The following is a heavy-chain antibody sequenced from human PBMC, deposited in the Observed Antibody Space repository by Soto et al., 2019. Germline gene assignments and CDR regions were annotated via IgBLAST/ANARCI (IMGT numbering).Heavy chain of an antibody. D-gene: IGHD3-16*02. J-gene: IGHJ4*02. V-gene: IGHV3-23*01. CDR3: AKVTITFGGVIDSVDY. CDR1: GFTFSSYA. CDR2: ISGSGGST. Sequence: EVQLLESGGGLVQPGGSLRLSCAASGFTFSSYAMSWVRQAPGKGLEWVSAISGSGGSTYYADSVKGRFTISRDNSKNTLYLQMNSLRAEDTAVYYCAKVTITFGGVIDSVDYWGQGTLVTVSS.